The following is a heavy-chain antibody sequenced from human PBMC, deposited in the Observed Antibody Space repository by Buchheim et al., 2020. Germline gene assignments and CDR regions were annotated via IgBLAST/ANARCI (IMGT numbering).Heavy chain of an antibody. CDR3: ARDVTHPIDS. V-gene: IGHV3-7*01. CDR2: IKEDGSQK. Sequence: EVELVESGGTLVQPGGSLRLSCAASGFTFSDYWMTWVRQAPGKGLEWVANIKEDGSQKYYVDSVKGRFNISRANAKTSLFLQMNSLKVEDTAVYFCARDVTHPIDSWGQGTL. CDR1: GFTFSDYW. J-gene: IGHJ4*02. D-gene: IGHD2-15*01.